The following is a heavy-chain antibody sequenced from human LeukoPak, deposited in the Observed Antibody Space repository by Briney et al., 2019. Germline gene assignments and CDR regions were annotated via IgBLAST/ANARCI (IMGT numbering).Heavy chain of an antibody. J-gene: IGHJ4*02. CDR3: ARGGYSSSCCLGY. V-gene: IGHV3-30-3*01. D-gene: IGHD6-13*01. CDR1: GFTFSSYA. Sequence: PGRSLRLSCAASGFTFSSYAMHWVRQAPGKGLEWVAVISYDGSNKYYADSVKGRFTISRDNSKNTLYLQMNSLRAEDTAVYYCARGGYSSSCCLGYWGQGTLVTVSS. CDR2: ISYDGSNK.